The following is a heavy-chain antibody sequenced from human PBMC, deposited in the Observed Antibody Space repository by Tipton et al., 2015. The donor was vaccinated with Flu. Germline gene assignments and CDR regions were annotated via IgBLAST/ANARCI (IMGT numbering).Heavy chain of an antibody. D-gene: IGHD3-10*02. CDR3: ARHTGDSVRGVIDY. CDR1: GDSIRNDYF. Sequence: LRLSCAVSGDSIRNDYFWGWIRQPPGKGLEWIATIHRSGSTKYNPSLKSRVTISVDTSKNQFSLKLSSVTAADTAVYYCARHTGDSVRGVIDYWGQGTLVTVSS. V-gene: IGHV4-38-2*01. J-gene: IGHJ4*02. CDR2: IHRSGST.